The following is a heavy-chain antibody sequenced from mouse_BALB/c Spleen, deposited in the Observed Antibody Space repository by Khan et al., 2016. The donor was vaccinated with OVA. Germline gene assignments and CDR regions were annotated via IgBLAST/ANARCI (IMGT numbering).Heavy chain of an antibody. CDR2: IAPGSGDT. CDR3: ARRNYFGYTFAY. Sequence: QVRLQQSGAELARPGASVKLSCKASGYTFTDCYINWVKQRTGQGLEWIGEIAPGSGDTFYNERFKDKATLTADKSSKTAYMQLSSLTSYASAVYFFARRNYFGYTFAYWGQGTLVTVSA. V-gene: IGHV1-77*01. J-gene: IGHJ3*01. D-gene: IGHD1-2*01. CDR1: GYTFTDCY.